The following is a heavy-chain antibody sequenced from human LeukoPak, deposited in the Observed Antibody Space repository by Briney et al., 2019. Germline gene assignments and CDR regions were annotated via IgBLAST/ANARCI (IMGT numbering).Heavy chain of an antibody. V-gene: IGHV4-31*03. J-gene: IGHJ6*03. CDR1: GGSISSGGYY. CDR2: IYYSGST. D-gene: IGHD3-16*01. CDR3: ARRPGGGDYYYYYMDV. Sequence: KSSQTLSLTCTVSGGSISSGGYYWSWIRQPPGKGLEWIGYIYYSGSTYYNPSLKSRVTISVDTSKNQFSLKLSSVTAADTAVYYCARRPGGGDYYYYYMDVWGKGTTVTVSS.